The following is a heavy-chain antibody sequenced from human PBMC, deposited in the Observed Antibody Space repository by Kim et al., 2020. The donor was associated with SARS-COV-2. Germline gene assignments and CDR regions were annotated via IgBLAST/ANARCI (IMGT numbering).Heavy chain of an antibody. V-gene: IGHV4-34*01. J-gene: IGHJ4*01. CDR1: GGSFSGYY. CDR2: INHSGST. Sequence: SETLSLTCAVYGGSFSGYYWSWIRQPPGKGLEWIGEINHSGSTNYNPSLKSRVTISVDTSKNQFSLKRSSVTAADTAVYYCARGRIGGATIELRIDYWG. CDR3: ARGRIGGATIELRIDY. D-gene: IGHD1-26*01.